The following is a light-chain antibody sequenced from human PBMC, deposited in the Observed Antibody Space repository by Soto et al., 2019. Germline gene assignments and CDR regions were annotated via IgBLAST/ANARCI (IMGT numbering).Light chain of an antibody. Sequence: QSALTQHRSLSGSPGRSVTISCTGTSSDVGGYNYVSWYQQNPGKDPKLMIYDVSKRPSGVPDRFSGSTSGNTASLTISGLQHDDEADYYCCTYAGSYTYLVFGTGTKLTVL. CDR3: CTYAGSYTYLV. J-gene: IGLJ1*01. CDR2: DVS. CDR1: SSDVGGYNY. V-gene: IGLV2-11*01.